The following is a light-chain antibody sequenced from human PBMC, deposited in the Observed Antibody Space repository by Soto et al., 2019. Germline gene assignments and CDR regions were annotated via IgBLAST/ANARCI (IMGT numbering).Light chain of an antibody. CDR3: QQYNTWPGWT. V-gene: IGKV3-15*01. J-gene: IGKJ1*01. CDR2: GAS. Sequence: EVVMTQSPSALSVSPGERATLSCRASQSINSNLAWYQQKPGQAPRLLIYGASTLATGIPARFSGAGSGTDFTLTISSLRSEDFAVYYCQQYNTWPGWTFGQGTKVEIK. CDR1: QSINSN.